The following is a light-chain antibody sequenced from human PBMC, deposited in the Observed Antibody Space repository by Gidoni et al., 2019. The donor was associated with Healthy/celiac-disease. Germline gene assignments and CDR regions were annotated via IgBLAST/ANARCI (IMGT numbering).Light chain of an antibody. J-gene: IGKJ2*01. CDR3: QQYYSTPPVT. Sequence: DIVMTQSPDSLAVSLGERATINCKSSQSVFYNSNNKNYLAWYQQKPGQPPKLLIYWASTRESGVPDRFSGSGSGTDFTLTISSLQAEDVAVYYCQQYYSTPPVTFGQGTKLEIK. V-gene: IGKV4-1*01. CDR1: QSVFYNSNNKNY. CDR2: WAS.